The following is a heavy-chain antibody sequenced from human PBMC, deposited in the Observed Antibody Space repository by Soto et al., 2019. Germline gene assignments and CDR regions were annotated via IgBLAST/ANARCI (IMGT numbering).Heavy chain of an antibody. V-gene: IGHV1-24*01. Sequence: GXSVKVSCKVSGYPLTGLSMHWVRQAPGKGLEWMGGFDPEDGETIYAQKFQGRVTMTEDTSTDTAYMELSSLRSEDTAVYYCATYGCSGGSCYPGPFDYWGQGTLVTVSS. CDR1: GYPLTGLS. CDR3: ATYGCSGGSCYPGPFDY. CDR2: FDPEDGET. J-gene: IGHJ4*02. D-gene: IGHD2-15*01.